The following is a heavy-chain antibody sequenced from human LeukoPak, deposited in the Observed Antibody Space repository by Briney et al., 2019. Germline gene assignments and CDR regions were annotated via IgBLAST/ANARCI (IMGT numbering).Heavy chain of an antibody. CDR1: GFTFSSYA. V-gene: IGHV3-53*01. CDR3: ASEPNSGYSSSRYGMDV. D-gene: IGHD6-13*01. Sequence: GGSLRLSCAASGFTFSSYAMSWVRQAPGKGLEWVSVIYSGGSTYYADSVKGRFTISRDNSKNTLYLQMNSLRAEDTAVYYCASEPNSGYSSSRYGMDVWGQGTTVTVSS. J-gene: IGHJ6*02. CDR2: IYSGGST.